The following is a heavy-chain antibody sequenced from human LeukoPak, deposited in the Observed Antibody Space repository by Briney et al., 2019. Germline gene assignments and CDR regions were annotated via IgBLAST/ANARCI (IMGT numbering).Heavy chain of an antibody. CDR2: IRYDGSNK. CDR3: ARVGRAVTAAGFGAFDI. Sequence: GGSLRLSCAASGFTFSSYGMHWVRQAPGKGLEWVAFIRYDGSNKYYADSVKGRFTISRDNAKNSLYLQMNGLRAEDTAVYYCARVGRAVTAAGFGAFDIWGQGTMVTVSS. V-gene: IGHV3-30*02. D-gene: IGHD6-13*01. J-gene: IGHJ3*02. CDR1: GFTFSSYG.